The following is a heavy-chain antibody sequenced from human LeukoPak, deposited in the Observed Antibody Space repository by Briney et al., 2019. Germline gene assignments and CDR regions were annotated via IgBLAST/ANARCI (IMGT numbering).Heavy chain of an antibody. CDR1: GGSFSGYY. CDR2: INHSGST. V-gene: IGHV4-34*01. J-gene: IGHJ4*02. Sequence: SETLSLTCAVYGGSFSGYYWSSIRQPPGKGLEWIGEINHSGSTNYNPSLKSRVTISVDTSKNQFSLKLSSVTAADTAVYYCASTMVRGVIGYWGQGTLVTVSS. D-gene: IGHD3-10*01. CDR3: ASTMVRGVIGY.